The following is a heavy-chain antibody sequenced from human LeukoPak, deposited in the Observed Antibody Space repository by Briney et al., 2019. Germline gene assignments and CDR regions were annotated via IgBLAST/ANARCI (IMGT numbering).Heavy chain of an antibody. CDR3: ARVSLGRPYTWFDP. D-gene: IGHD3-3*02. J-gene: IGHJ5*02. V-gene: IGHV1-18*01. Sequence: ASVKVSCKTSGYTFTTFDIIWVRQAPGQGLEWMGWISAYNNKANYTQNLQGRVTMTTDTSLNTAYMELRSLRSDDTAVYYCARVSLGRPYTWFDPWGQGTLVTVSS. CDR1: GYTFTTFD. CDR2: ISAYNNKA.